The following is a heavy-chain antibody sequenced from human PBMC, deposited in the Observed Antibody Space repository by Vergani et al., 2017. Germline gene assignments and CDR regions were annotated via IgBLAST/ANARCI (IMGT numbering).Heavy chain of an antibody. D-gene: IGHD6-13*01. CDR1: GYSISSGYY. CDR3: ARLIAAACPIDY. J-gene: IGHJ4*02. Sequence: QVQLQESGPGLVKPSETLSLTCAVSGYSISSGYYWGWIRQPPGKGLEWIGSIYHSGSTYYNPSLKSRVTISVDTSKNQFSLKLSSVTAADTAVYYCARLIAAACPIDYWGQGTLVTVSS. V-gene: IGHV4-38-2*01. CDR2: IYHSGST.